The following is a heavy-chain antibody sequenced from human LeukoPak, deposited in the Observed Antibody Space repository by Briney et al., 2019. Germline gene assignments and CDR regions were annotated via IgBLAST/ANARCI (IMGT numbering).Heavy chain of an antibody. CDR1: GDSISSYY. V-gene: IGHV4-4*07. D-gene: IGHD3-10*01. Sequence: SETLSLTCTVSGDSISSYYWSWIRQPAGKGLEWIGHIFSSVATDYNPSLKSRVTMSLDTSKNQFSLKLSSVTVADTAVYYCARDRYYGSGSYSWFDPWGQGTLVTVSS. CDR2: IFSSVAT. CDR3: ARDRYYGSGSYSWFDP. J-gene: IGHJ5*02.